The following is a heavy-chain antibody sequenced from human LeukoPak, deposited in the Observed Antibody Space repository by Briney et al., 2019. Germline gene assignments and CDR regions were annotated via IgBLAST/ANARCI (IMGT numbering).Heavy chain of an antibody. V-gene: IGHV1-8*02. J-gene: IGHJ4*02. CDR3: AKRGYSYGDFDY. CDR2: MNPNTGNT. CDR1: GYTFTTFG. D-gene: IGHD5-18*01. Sequence: ASVKVSCKTSGYTFTTFGISWVRQAPGQGLEWMGWMNPNTGNTGYAQKFQGRVTMTRNTSISTAYMELSSLRSEDTAVYYCAKRGYSYGDFDYWGQGTLVTVSS.